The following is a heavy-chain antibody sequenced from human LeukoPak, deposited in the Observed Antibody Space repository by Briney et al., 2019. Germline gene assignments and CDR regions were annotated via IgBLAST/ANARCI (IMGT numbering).Heavy chain of an antibody. J-gene: IGHJ4*02. D-gene: IGHD2-21*02. V-gene: IGHV3-21*01. CDR1: GFTLSSYS. CDR2: ISSSRSYI. Sequence: PGGSLRLSCAASGFTLSSYSMKWVRQAPGKGLEWVSSISSSRSYIYYADSVKGRFTISTDNAKNSLYLQMNSLRAEDTAVYYCARVRVVVTAAIDYWGQGTLVTVSS. CDR3: ARVRVVVTAAIDY.